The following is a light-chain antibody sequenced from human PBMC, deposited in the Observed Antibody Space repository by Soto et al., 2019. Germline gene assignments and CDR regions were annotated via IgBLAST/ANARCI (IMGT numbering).Light chain of an antibody. CDR3: CSYAGSSTLV. J-gene: IGLJ2*01. CDR2: EGS. V-gene: IGLV2-23*01. CDR1: SSDVGSYNL. Sequence: QSALTQPASVSGSPGQSITISCTGTSSDVGSYNLVSWYQQHPGKAPKLMIYEGSKWPSGVSNRFSVSKSGNTASLTISGLQAEDEADYYCCSYAGSSTLVFGGGTKVTVL.